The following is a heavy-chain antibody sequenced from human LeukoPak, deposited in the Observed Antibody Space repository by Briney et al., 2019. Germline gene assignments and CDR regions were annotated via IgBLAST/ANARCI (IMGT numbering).Heavy chain of an antibody. CDR2: INHSGST. CDR3: ARQISDYYYYYIDV. Sequence: SETLSLTCAVYGGSFSGYYWSWIRQPPGKGLEWIGEINHSGSTNYNPSLKSRVTISVDTSKNQFSLKLSSVTAADTAVYYCARQISDYYYYYIDVWGKGTTVTVSS. D-gene: IGHD3-10*01. CDR1: GGSFSGYY. J-gene: IGHJ6*03. V-gene: IGHV4-34*01.